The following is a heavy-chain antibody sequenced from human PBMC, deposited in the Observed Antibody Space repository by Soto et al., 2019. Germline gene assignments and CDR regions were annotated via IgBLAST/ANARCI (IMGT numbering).Heavy chain of an antibody. D-gene: IGHD4-17*01. J-gene: IGHJ5*02. Sequence: QVQLKESGPGLLKPSETLSLTCTVSGASVSSASYYWAWLRQPPGRGLEWIGSVYFSGRTSYLPSLKSRVTVSVDTSKNQFSLNLASVTASDSAVYYCARIDGDYGHNWFDPWGQGTLVIVSP. CDR1: GASVSSASYY. V-gene: IGHV4-61*01. CDR3: ARIDGDYGHNWFDP. CDR2: VYFSGRT.